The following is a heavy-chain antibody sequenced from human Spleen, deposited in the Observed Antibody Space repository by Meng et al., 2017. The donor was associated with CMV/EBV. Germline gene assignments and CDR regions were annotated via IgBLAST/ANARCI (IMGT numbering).Heavy chain of an antibody. CDR2: IDSDGSR. CDR1: SSHY. V-gene: IGHV3-53*01. D-gene: IGHD2-2*01. Sequence: SSHYMWWFRQAPGKGLKWISVIDSDGSRCYSDSVMGRFSISRDYSKNTLYLQMNSLRADDTAMFYCAKETYCSGTTCVNSNRYFDLWGHGTLVTVSS. J-gene: IGHJ2*01. CDR3: AKETYCSGTTCVNSNRYFDL.